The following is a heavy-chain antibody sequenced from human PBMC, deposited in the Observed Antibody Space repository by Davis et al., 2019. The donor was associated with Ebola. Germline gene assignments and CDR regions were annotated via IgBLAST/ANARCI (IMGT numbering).Heavy chain of an antibody. J-gene: IGHJ6*04. Sequence: GESLKISCAASGFTFSSYAMSWVRQAPGKGLEWVSAISGSGGNTYYADSVKGRFTISRDNSKKTLYLQMNSLRVDDTAVYYCARLLIAPYSSSWYLSHSGRYYYGMDVWGKGTTVTVSS. CDR3: ARLLIAPYSSSWYLSHSGRYYYGMDV. CDR1: GFTFSSYA. V-gene: IGHV3-23*01. CDR2: ISGSGGNT. D-gene: IGHD6-13*01.